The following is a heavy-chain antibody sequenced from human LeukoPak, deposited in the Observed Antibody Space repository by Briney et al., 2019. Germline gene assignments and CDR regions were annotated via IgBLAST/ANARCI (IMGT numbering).Heavy chain of an antibody. V-gene: IGHV3-30*02. CDR1: GFTFSSYG. CDR2: IRYDGISK. D-gene: IGHD5-18*01. CDR3: AREGDTSFDY. Sequence: GGSLRLSCAASGFTFSSYGMHWVRQAPGKGLEWVAFIRYDGISKYYADSVKGRFTISRENAKNSLYLQMNSLRAGDTAVYYCAREGDTSFDYWGQGTLVTVSS. J-gene: IGHJ4*02.